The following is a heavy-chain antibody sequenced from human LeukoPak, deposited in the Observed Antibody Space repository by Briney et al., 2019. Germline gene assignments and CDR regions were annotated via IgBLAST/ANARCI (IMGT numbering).Heavy chain of an antibody. J-gene: IGHJ5*02. CDR3: ARAAYYYDSSGYYYNWFDP. CDR2: INPNSGGT. CDR1: GYTFTGYY. D-gene: IGHD3-22*01. V-gene: IGHV1-2*04. Sequence: ASVKVSCKASGYTFTGYYMHWVRQAPGQGLEWMGWINPNSGGTNYAQKFQGWVTMTRDTSISTAYMELSRLRSDDTAVYYCARAAYYYDSSGYYYNWFDPWGQGTLVTVSS.